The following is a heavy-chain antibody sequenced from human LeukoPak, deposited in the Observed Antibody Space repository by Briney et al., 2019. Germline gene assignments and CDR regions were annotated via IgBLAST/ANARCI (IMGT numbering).Heavy chain of an antibody. Sequence: SVKVSCKASGGTFSSYAISWVRQAPGQGLEWMGGIIPIFGTANYAQKFQGRVTITADKSTSTAYMELSSLRSEDTAVYYCAASPGIAVAGPFDYWGQGTLVTVSS. CDR1: GGTFSSYA. J-gene: IGHJ4*02. CDR2: IIPIFGTA. D-gene: IGHD6-19*01. CDR3: AASPGIAVAGPFDY. V-gene: IGHV1-69*06.